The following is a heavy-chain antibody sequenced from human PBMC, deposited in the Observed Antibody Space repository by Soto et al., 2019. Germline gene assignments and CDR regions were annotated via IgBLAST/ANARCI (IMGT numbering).Heavy chain of an antibody. CDR2: ISPANGRS. Sequence: QAQLLQSGGEVRQPGASVTVSCKASGYSFTSYGIVWVRQAPGQGFEWIGWISPANGRSDYGLSFQGALTMTTETSTDTAYIQVRSLRPDDTATYFCARLPADDRRNSGATDGTLYYFLYMDLWGGGTTITVSP. CDR1: GYSFTSYG. CDR3: ARLPADDRRNSGATDGTLYYFLYMDL. D-gene: IGHD1-26*01. J-gene: IGHJ6*01. V-gene: IGHV1-18*01.